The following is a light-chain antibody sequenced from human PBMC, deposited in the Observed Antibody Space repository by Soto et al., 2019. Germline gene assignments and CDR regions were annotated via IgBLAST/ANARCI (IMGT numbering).Light chain of an antibody. CDR2: DAS. V-gene: IGKV1-5*01. CDR1: QSISSW. Sequence: DIHMTHSPSTLSASVGDMVTITFRASQSISSWFAWYQQKPGKAPKLLISDASSLEGWVPSRFSGSGSGTEFTLTISSLQPDDFATYYCQQYNIDWTFGQGTKVDNK. CDR3: QQYNIDWT. J-gene: IGKJ1*01.